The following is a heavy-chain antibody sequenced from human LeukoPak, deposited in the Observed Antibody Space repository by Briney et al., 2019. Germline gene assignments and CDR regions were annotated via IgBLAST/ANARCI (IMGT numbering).Heavy chain of an antibody. J-gene: IGHJ4*02. CDR2: ISGSGDST. D-gene: IGHD3-10*01. CDR1: GYTFSSYA. CDR3: AKFTRTLVRGALVN. V-gene: IGHV3-23*01. Sequence: GGSLRLSCAASGYTFSSYAMSWVRQAPGKGLEWVSAISGSGDSTYYADSVKGRFTISSDNSKNTVFLEMNSLRAADTAVYYCAKFTRTLVRGALVNWGQGTLVTVSS.